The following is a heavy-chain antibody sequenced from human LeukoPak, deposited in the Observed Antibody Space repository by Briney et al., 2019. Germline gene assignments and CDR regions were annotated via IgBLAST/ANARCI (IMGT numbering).Heavy chain of an antibody. CDR2: IIPIFGTA. CDR1: GGTFSSYA. CDR3: ARGVAQGYSYGHFDY. J-gene: IGHJ4*02. Sequence: SVKVSCKASGGTFSSYAISWVRQATGQGLAWMGGIIPIFGTANYAQKFQGRVTITTDESTSTAYMELSSLRSEDTAVYYCARGVAQGYSYGHFDYWGQGTLVTVSS. D-gene: IGHD5-18*01. V-gene: IGHV1-69*05.